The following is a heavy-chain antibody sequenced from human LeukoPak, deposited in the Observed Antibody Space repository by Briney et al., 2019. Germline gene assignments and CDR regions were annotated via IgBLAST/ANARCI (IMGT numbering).Heavy chain of an antibody. V-gene: IGHV3-23*01. CDR1: GFTFSSYA. J-gene: IGHJ4*02. CDR3: ARDLYRVYKGDYFDY. Sequence: QPGGSLRLSCAASGFTFSSYAMSWVRQAPGKGLEWVSAISGSGGSTYYADSVKGRFTISRDNSKNTLYLQMNSLRVEDTAVYYCARDLYRVYKGDYFDYWGQGTLVTVSS. D-gene: IGHD5/OR15-5a*01. CDR2: ISGSGGST.